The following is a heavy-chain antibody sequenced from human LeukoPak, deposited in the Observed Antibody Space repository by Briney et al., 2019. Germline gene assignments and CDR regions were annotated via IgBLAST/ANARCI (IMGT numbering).Heavy chain of an antibody. CDR1: GGTFSSYA. J-gene: IGHJ3*02. Sequence: ASVKVSCKASGGTFSSYAISWVRQAPGQGLEWMGGIIPIFGTANYAQKFQGRVTITTDESTSTAYMELRSLRSEDTAMYYCARLREGSWLYDAFDIWGQGTMVTVSS. CDR3: ARLREGSWLYDAFDI. V-gene: IGHV1-69*05. D-gene: IGHD6-13*01. CDR2: IIPIFGTA.